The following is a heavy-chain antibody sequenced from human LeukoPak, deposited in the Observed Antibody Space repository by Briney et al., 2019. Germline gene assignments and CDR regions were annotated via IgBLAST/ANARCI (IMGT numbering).Heavy chain of an antibody. D-gene: IGHD6-13*01. Sequence: GESLKISCKGSGYSFTSYWIGWVRQMPGKGLGWMGIIYPGDSDTRYSPSFQGQVTISADQSISTAYLQWSSLKASDTAMYYCARILVAGIAAFDYWAQGTLVTVSS. J-gene: IGHJ4*02. CDR3: ARILVAGIAAFDY. CDR1: GYSFTSYW. CDR2: IYPGDSDT. V-gene: IGHV5-51*01.